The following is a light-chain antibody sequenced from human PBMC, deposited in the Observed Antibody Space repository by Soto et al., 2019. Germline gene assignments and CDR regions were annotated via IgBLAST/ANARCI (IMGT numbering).Light chain of an antibody. J-gene: IGKJ1*01. CDR3: QQSSSPPWT. V-gene: IGKV1-39*01. CDR1: QSISSF. CDR2: AAS. Sequence: DIQMTQSPPSLSASVGDSVTITCRTSQSISSFLNWYQQRPGRPPKSLIYAASSLQSGVPSRFSCSGSGTEVKLPSSSLQPEDFATYYGQQSSSPPWTFGLGAKV.